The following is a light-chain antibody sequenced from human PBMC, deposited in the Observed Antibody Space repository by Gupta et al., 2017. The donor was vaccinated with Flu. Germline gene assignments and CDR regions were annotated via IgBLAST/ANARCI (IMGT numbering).Light chain of an antibody. CDR3: QSADSGDSYRV. CDR1: ALQKQY. V-gene: IGLV3-25*03. Sequence: GQTARITCSGDALQKQYAYWYQQKPGQAPVMVIYKDSERPSGIPERFSGSSSGTTVTLIISGVQAEDEADYYCQSADSGDSYRVFGAGTKVTVL. J-gene: IGLJ1*01. CDR2: KDS.